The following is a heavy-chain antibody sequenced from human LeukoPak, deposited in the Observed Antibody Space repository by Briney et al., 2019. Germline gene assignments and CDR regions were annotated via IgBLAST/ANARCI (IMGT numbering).Heavy chain of an antibody. CDR1: GFIFSSYG. CDR2: IRNDGSNK. D-gene: IGHD4-17*01. CDR3: ARGYGLY. J-gene: IGHJ4*02. Sequence: PGGSLRLSCAASGFIFSSYGMHWVRQAPGKGLEWVAFIRNDGSNKYYADSVKGRFTISRDNSNNPLYLQMRSLRAEDTAVYYCARGYGLYWGQGTLVTVSS. V-gene: IGHV3-30*02.